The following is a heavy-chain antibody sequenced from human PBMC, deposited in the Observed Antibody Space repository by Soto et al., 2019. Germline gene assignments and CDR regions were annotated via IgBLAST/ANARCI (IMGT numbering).Heavy chain of an antibody. CDR1: GASLSSVGYY. CDR3: ARGWQRVTGTYDY. V-gene: IGHV4-31*11. J-gene: IGHJ4*02. CDR2: IFDSGTT. D-gene: IGHD1-20*01. Sequence: QVQLQDSGPGLVKPSQPLSLTCAVSGASLSSVGYYWHWIRQHPGKGLEWLGDIFDSGTTYYRPSLKSRLAISADTSNNPCARGLSSVTASDTAVYYCARGWQRVTGTYDYCGQGTLVTVSS.